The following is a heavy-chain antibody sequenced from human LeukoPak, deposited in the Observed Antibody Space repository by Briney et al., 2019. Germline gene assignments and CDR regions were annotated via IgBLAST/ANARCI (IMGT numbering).Heavy chain of an antibody. D-gene: IGHD3-10*01. CDR2: IYYSGST. J-gene: IGHJ4*02. CDR1: GGSISSSSYY. CDR3: ARDGDGSGSYYYY. V-gene: IGHV4-39*07. Sequence: SETLSLTCTVSGGSISSSSYYWGWIRQPRGKGLEWIGSIYYSGSTYYNPSLKSRVSISVDTSKNQFSLKLSSVTAADTAVYYCARDGDGSGSYYYYWGQGTLVTVSS.